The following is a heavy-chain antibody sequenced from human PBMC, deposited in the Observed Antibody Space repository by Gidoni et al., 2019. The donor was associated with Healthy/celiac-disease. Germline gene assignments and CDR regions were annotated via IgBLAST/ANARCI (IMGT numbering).Heavy chain of an antibody. V-gene: IGHV3-9*01. CDR3: AKDMGMVRGVILYYFDY. CDR2: ISWNSGSI. Sequence: EVQLVESGGGLVQPGRSLRLSCAASGFTFDDYAMHWVSGISWNSGSIGYADSVKGRFTISRDNAKNSLYLQMNSLRAEDTALYYCAKDMGMVRGVILYYFDYWGQGTLVTVSS. D-gene: IGHD3-10*01. CDR1: GFTFDDYA. J-gene: IGHJ4*02.